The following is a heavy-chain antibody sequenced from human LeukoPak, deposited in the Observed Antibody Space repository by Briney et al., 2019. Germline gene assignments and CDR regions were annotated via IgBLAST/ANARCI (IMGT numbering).Heavy chain of an antibody. D-gene: IGHD3-10*01. CDR2: IRGDGSMT. V-gene: IGHV3-74*01. CDR1: EFTFSAYW. CDR3: VRGRGSYGWFDP. Sequence: GGSLRLSCAASEFTFSAYWMHWVRQAPGKGLVWVSRIRGDGSMTNYADSVKGRFTISRDNAKNTLYLQMNSLRLEDTAVYYCVRGRGSYGWFDPWGQGTLVTVSS. J-gene: IGHJ5*02.